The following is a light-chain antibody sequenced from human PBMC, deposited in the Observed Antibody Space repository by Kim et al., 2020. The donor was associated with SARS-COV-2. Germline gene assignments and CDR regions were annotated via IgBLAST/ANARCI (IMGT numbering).Light chain of an antibody. CDR1: QSVSNW. CDR2: DAS. J-gene: IGKJ4*01. Sequence: PLSASVGDRVTITCRVSQSVSNWLAWYQQKPGRAPKLLIYDASSLESGVPSRFSGSGFGTEFTLTISSLQPDDFATYYCQRYNDHFGGGTKVDIK. CDR3: QRYNDH. V-gene: IGKV1-5*01.